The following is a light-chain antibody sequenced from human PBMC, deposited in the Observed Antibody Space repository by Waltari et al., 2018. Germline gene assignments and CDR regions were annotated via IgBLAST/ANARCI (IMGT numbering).Light chain of an antibody. J-gene: IGKJ2*01. CDR3: QQSSSAPRT. CDR2: EAS. V-gene: IGKV1-39*01. CDR1: QNIGYY. Sequence: DIQMTQSPSSLSASVGASVTITCRASQNIGYYLNWYQQTPGKAPKLLIFEASNLQSGVPSRFSGSGFGRGFTLTITSLQREDFATYYCQQSSSAPRTFGQGTKVEL.